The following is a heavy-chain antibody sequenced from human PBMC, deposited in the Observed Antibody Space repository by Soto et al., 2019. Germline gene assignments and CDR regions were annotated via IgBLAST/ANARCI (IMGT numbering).Heavy chain of an antibody. CDR1: GFTFSSYS. J-gene: IGHJ4*02. CDR3: AREYNWNYALDY. D-gene: IGHD1-1*01. V-gene: IGHV3-21*01. CDR2: ISSSSSYI. Sequence: ESGGGLVKPGGSLRLSCAASGFTFSSYSMNWVRQAPGKGLEWVSSISSSSSYIYYADSVKGRFTISRDNAKNSLYLQMNSLRAEDTAVYYCAREYNWNYALDYWGQGTLVTVSS.